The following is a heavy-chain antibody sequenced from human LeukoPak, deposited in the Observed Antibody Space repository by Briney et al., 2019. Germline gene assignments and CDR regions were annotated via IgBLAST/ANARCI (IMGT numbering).Heavy chain of an antibody. V-gene: IGHV7-4-1*02. J-gene: IGHJ4*02. D-gene: IGHD5/OR15-5a*01. Sequence: ASVNVSCKASGYTFTSYAMNWVRQAPGQGLEWMGRINTNTGNPTYAQGFTGRFVFSLDTSVSTAYLQISSLKAEDTAVYYCARGRSTSRGIYFDYWGRGTLVTVSS. CDR2: INTNTGNP. CDR3: ARGRSTSRGIYFDY. CDR1: GYTFTSYA.